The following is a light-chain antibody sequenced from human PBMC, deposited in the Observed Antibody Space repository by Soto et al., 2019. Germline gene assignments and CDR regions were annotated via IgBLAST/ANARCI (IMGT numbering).Light chain of an antibody. CDR2: DVS. CDR3: CSYAGSYSNYV. CDR1: SSDVGGYNY. J-gene: IGLJ1*01. Sequence: QSALTQPRSVSGSPGQSLTISCTGTSSDVGGYNYVSWYQQHPGRAPKLMIYDVSKRPSGVPDRFSGSKSGNTASLTISGLQAEDEADYYCCSYAGSYSNYVFGTGTKVTVL. V-gene: IGLV2-11*01.